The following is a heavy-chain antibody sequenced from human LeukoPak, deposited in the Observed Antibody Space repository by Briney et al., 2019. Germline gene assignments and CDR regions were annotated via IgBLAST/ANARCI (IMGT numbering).Heavy chain of an antibody. CDR1: GFTFRNYV. Sequence: GGSLRLSCAASGFTFRNYVMNWVRQAPGKGLEWVSAIGGTDGTTFYAAFVKGRFTISRDNSRNTLYLQMNSLRAEDTAVYYCTKRIDGAGSYYIDFWGQGTVDTVSS. CDR3: TKRIDGAGSYYIDF. J-gene: IGHJ4*02. V-gene: IGHV3-23*01. CDR2: IGGTDGTT. D-gene: IGHD3-10*01.